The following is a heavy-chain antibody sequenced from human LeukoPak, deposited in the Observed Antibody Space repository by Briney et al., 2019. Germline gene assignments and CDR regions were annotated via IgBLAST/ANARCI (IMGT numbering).Heavy chain of an antibody. Sequence: GRSLRLSCAASGFTFSSYGMHWVRQAPGKGLEWVAVISYDGSNKYYADSVKGRFTISRDNSKYTLYLQMNSLRAEDTAVYYCAKGLDYYGSGSYYYYYGMDVWGQGTTVTVSS. CDR3: AKGLDYYGSGSYYYYYGMDV. V-gene: IGHV3-30*18. CDR1: GFTFSSYG. D-gene: IGHD3-10*01. CDR2: ISYDGSNK. J-gene: IGHJ6*02.